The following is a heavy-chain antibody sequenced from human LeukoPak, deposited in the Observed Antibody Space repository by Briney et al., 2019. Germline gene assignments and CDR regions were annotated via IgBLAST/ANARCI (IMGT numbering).Heavy chain of an antibody. D-gene: IGHD6-6*01. J-gene: IGHJ6*02. CDR2: IYYSGST. CDR3: ARDRPGYSSSSAFGMYYYYGMDV. CDR1: GGSISSSDYF. V-gene: IGHV4-39*07. Sequence: PSETLSLTCTVSGGSISSSDYFWGWIRQPPGKGLEWIGSIYYSGSTYYNPSLKSRVTISVDTSKNQFSLKLSSVTAADTAVYYCARDRPGYSSSSAFGMYYYYGMDVWGQGTTVTVSS.